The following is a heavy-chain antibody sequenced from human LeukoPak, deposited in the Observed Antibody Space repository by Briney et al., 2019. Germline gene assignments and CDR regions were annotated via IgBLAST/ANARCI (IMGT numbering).Heavy chain of an antibody. V-gene: IGHV4-59*08. Sequence: SETLSLTCIVSGGSMTSHYWGWIRQPPGKSLEWIGYVFYKGNSNYNPSLKSRLTMSVDTSKNQSSLKLSSVTAADTAVYFCTRLTLTKTWFDPWGQGALVTVSS. D-gene: IGHD4-11*01. CDR2: VFYKGNS. J-gene: IGHJ5*02. CDR1: GGSMTSHY. CDR3: TRLTLTKTWFDP.